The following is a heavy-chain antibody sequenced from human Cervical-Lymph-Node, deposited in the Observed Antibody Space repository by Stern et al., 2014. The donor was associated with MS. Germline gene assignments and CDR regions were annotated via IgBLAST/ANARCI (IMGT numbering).Heavy chain of an antibody. V-gene: IGHV2-26*01. J-gene: IGHJ5*02. Sequence: ESGPVLVKPTETLTLTCTVSGFSLSNARMGVSWIRQTPGKALEWLAHPFLNDEKSYSTSLKSRLIISKDTSKSQVVLIMTNMDPVDTATYYCARISYYSDSGTWVGWFDPWGQGTLVTVSS. CDR2: PFLNDEK. D-gene: IGHD3-10*01. CDR1: GFSLSNARMG. CDR3: ARISYYSDSGTWVGWFDP.